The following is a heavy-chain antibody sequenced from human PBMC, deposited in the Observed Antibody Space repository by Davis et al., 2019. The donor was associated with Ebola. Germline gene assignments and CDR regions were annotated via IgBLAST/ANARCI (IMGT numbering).Heavy chain of an antibody. Sequence: MPSETLSLTCAVYGGSFRGYYWGWIRQPPERELEWIGSTYYSGTTFYNPSLKSRLTMSVDTSKNEFSLKMSSVTAADTAVYYCARPHTSGWGDPFDVWGQGTMVIVSS. J-gene: IGHJ3*01. V-gene: IGHV4-59*04. CDR1: GGSFRGYY. D-gene: IGHD6-19*01. CDR2: TYYSGTT. CDR3: ARPHTSGWGDPFDV.